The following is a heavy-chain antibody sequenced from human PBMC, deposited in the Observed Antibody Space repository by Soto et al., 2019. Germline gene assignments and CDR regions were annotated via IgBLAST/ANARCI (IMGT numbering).Heavy chain of an antibody. D-gene: IGHD3-3*01. CDR3: ARGGTIFGVVIPGYFDY. J-gene: IGHJ4*02. CDR2: MNPNSGNT. V-gene: IGHV1-8*01. CDR1: GYTFTSYD. Sequence: ASVKVSCKASGYTFTSYDINWVRQATGQGLEWMGWMNPNSGNTGYAQKFQGRVTMTRNTSISTAYMELSSLRSEDTAVYYCARGGTIFGVVIPGYFDYWGQGTLVTASS.